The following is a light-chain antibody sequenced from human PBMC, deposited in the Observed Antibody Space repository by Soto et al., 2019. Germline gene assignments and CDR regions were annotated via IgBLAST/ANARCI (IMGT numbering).Light chain of an antibody. J-gene: IGKJ2*03. Sequence: EILMTQSPVTLSVSPGERATLSCRASQSVSTNLAWYQQRPGQAPRLLIYHASDRAPGVPGRFSGSGSGTEFTLTICSLQSEDFAVYYCQHYNDWLGGFGQGTKLE. CDR1: QSVSTN. CDR2: HAS. CDR3: QHYNDWLGG. V-gene: IGKV3-15*01.